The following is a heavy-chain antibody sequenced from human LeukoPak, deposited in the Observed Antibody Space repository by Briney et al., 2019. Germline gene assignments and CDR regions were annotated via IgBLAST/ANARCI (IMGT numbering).Heavy chain of an antibody. CDR2: MNPNSGNT. J-gene: IGHJ4*02. Sequence: ASVKVSCKASGYTFTSYGISWVRQAPGQGLEWIAWMNPNSGNTGYAQKFQGRVTMTRNTSMSTAYMELSSLRSEDTAVYYCARVAGNCGGDCYRLVYWGQGTLVTVSS. V-gene: IGHV1-8*02. CDR1: GYTFTSYG. CDR3: ARVAGNCGGDCYRLVY. D-gene: IGHD2-21*01.